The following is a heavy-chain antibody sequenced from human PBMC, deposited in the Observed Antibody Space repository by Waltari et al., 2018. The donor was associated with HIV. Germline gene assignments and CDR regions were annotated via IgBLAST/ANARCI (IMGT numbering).Heavy chain of an antibody. J-gene: IGHJ5*02. D-gene: IGHD4-4*01. V-gene: IGHV4-39*01. CDR3: ARSFSGYSNYFEP. Sequence: QLQLQESGPGLVKSSETLSLTCTVSGGSMTSSSYYWGWIRQPPGKGLEWIGSMSYSGSTYNNASLRSRLTISVDTSKNQFSLKLTSVTAADTAMYYCARSFSGYSNYFEPWGQGTLVTVSS. CDR1: GGSMTSSSYY. CDR2: MSYSGST.